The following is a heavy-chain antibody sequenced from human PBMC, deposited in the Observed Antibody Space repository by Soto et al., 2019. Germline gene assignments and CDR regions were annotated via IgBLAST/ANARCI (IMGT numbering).Heavy chain of an antibody. D-gene: IGHD4-17*01. CDR1: GGTFSSYA. J-gene: IGHJ4*02. CDR3: ARSYGGNLVDPFDY. V-gene: IGHV1-69*12. CDR2: IIPIFGTA. Sequence: QGQLVQSGAEVKKPGCSVKVSCKASGGTFSSYAISRGRQAPGQGLEGMGGIIPIFGTANYAQKFQGRVTITADESTSTAYMELSSLRSEDTAVYYCARSYGGNLVDPFDYWGQGTLVTVSS.